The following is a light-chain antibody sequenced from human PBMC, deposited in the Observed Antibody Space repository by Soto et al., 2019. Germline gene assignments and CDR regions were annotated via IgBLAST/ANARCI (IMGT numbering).Light chain of an antibody. CDR3: QPCNSSPPT. J-gene: IGKJ1*01. CDR1: QSISSW. Sequence: DIQMTQSPSTLSASVGDRVTITCRASQSISSWLSWYQQKPGKAPKLLIYDASSLQSGVPSRFSGSGSGTEFTLTISSLQPEDFATYYCQPCNSSPPTFGQGTKVDIK. CDR2: DAS. V-gene: IGKV1-5*01.